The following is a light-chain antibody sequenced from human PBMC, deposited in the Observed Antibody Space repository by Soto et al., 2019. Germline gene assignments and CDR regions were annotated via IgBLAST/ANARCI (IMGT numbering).Light chain of an antibody. CDR1: QSVDSSF. CDR3: QQYVSSVT. V-gene: IGKV3-20*01. J-gene: IGKJ1*01. CDR2: GAS. Sequence: EIVLTQSPGSLSLSPGERATLSCRASQSVDSSFFAWYQQKPGQAPRLLIYGASNRATGIPDRFSGSGSGTDFSLTISRLETEDFAVYYCQQYVSSVTFGQGTKVEIK.